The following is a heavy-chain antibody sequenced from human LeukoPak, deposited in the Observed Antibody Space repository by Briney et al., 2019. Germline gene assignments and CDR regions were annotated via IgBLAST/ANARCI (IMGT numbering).Heavy chain of an antibody. V-gene: IGHV4-39*07. D-gene: IGHD2-15*01. CDR2: VSYSGST. Sequence: SETLSLTCTVSGGSISSSSYYWGWIRQPPGKGLEWIGSVSYSGSTYYNPSLKSRVTISGDTSKTQFSLNLSSVTAADTAVYYCARSAGSNGGYCSGGSCPTKGDRRDTEIDYWGQGTLVTVSS. CDR3: ARSAGSNGGYCSGGSCPTKGDRRDTEIDY. CDR1: GGSISSSSYY. J-gene: IGHJ4*02.